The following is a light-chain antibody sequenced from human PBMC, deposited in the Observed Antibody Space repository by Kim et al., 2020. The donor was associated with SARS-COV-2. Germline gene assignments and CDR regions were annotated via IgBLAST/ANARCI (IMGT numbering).Light chain of an antibody. CDR2: GAS. CDR3: QQYGSSPAT. V-gene: IGKV3-20*01. Sequence: LSPGERATLSGRARQSVSSSYLAWYQQKPGQAPRLLIYGASSRATGIPDRFSGSGSGTDFTLTISRLEPEDFAVYYCQQYGSSPATFGQGTKLEI. CDR1: QSVSSSY. J-gene: IGKJ2*01.